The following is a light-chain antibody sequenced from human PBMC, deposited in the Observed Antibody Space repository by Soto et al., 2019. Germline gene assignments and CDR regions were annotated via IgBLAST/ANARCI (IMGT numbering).Light chain of an antibody. Sequence: EIVMTQSPATLSVSPGERATLSCGASQSVSSNLAWYQQKPGQAPRLLIYGASTRATGIPARFSGSGSGTEFTLTISSLQSEDFAVYYCQQYNNWLITFGQGTRLEIK. J-gene: IGKJ5*01. CDR2: GAS. CDR3: QQYNNWLIT. V-gene: IGKV3-15*01. CDR1: QSVSSN.